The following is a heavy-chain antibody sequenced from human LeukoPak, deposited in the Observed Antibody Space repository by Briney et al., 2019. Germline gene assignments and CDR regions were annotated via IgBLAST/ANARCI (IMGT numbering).Heavy chain of an antibody. V-gene: IGHV3-21*04. CDR2: ISSSSSYI. J-gene: IGHJ6*02. D-gene: IGHD2-2*01. Sequence: GGSLRLSCAASGFTFSSYSMNWVRQAPGKGLEWVSSISSSSSYIYYADSVKGRFTISRDNAKNSLYLQMNSLRAEDTAVYYCARDFVVVPAAQGYYYYGMDVWGQGTTVTVSS. CDR3: ARDFVVVPAAQGYYYYGMDV. CDR1: GFTFSSYS.